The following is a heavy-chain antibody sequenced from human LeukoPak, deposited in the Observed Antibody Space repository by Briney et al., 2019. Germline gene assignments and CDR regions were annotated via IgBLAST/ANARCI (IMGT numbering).Heavy chain of an antibody. J-gene: IGHJ4*02. D-gene: IGHD1-26*01. V-gene: IGHV3-23*01. CDR1: GFTFSSYA. Sequence: GGSLRLSCAASGFTFSSYAMSWVRQAPGKGLGWVSAISGSGGSTYYADPVKGRFTISRDNSKNTLYLQMNSLRAEDTAVYYCAKVAPEWELPTISACFDYWGQGTLVTVSS. CDR3: AKVAPEWELPTISACFDY. CDR2: ISGSGGST.